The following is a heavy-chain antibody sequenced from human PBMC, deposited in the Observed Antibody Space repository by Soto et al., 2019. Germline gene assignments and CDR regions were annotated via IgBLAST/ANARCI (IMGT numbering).Heavy chain of an antibody. CDR1: VYTFANYS. Sequence: XSVNVSCKASVYTFANYSMHWVRQAPGQSLEWMGWINAGNGNTKYSQKFPGKVTITRDTSASTAYMELSSLRSEDTAVYYCARGLMVYAIGWFDPWGQGTLLTVS. V-gene: IGHV1-3*01. J-gene: IGHJ5*02. D-gene: IGHD2-8*01. CDR3: ARGLMVYAIGWFDP. CDR2: INAGNGNT.